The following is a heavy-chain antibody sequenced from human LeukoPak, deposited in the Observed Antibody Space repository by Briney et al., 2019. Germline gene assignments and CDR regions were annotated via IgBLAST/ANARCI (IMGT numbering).Heavy chain of an antibody. D-gene: IGHD3-9*01. V-gene: IGHV1-18*01. Sequence: GASVKVSCKASGYTFTSYDINWVRQATGQGLEWMGWMNPNSGNTNYAQKLQGRVTMTTDTSTSTAYMELRSLRSDDTAVYYCARDPGDILTGYSEYYYYYGMDVWGQGTTVTVSS. J-gene: IGHJ6*02. CDR2: MNPNSGNT. CDR1: GYTFTSYD. CDR3: ARDPGDILTGYSEYYYYYGMDV.